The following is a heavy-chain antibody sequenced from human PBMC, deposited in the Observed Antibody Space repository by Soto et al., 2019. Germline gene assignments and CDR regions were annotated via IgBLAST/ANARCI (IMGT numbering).Heavy chain of an antibody. Sequence: GGSLRLSCAASGFTFSSYAMSWVRQAPGRGLEWVSAISGSGGSTYYADSVKGRLTISRDNSKNTLYLQMNSLRAEDTAVYYCAKDRGYSGYDDYYYMDVWGKGTTVTVSS. J-gene: IGHJ6*03. CDR1: GFTFSSYA. D-gene: IGHD5-12*01. V-gene: IGHV3-23*01. CDR2: ISGSGGST. CDR3: AKDRGYSGYDDYYYMDV.